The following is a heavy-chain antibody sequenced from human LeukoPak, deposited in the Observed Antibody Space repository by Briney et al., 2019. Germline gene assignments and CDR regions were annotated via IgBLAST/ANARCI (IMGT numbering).Heavy chain of an antibody. CDR2: IYYSGST. J-gene: IGHJ6*02. V-gene: IGHV4-59*08. D-gene: IGHD3-10*01. CDR1: GGSISSYY. Sequence: SETLSLTCTVSGGSISSYYWSRIRQPPGKGLEWIGYIYYSGSTNYNPSLKSRVTISVDTSKNQFSLKLRLVTAADTAVYYCARQDIWFGELVVWGQGTTVTVSS. CDR3: ARQDIWFGELVV.